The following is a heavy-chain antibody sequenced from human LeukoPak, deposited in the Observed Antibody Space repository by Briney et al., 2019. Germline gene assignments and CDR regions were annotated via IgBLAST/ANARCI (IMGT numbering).Heavy chain of an antibody. Sequence: GGSLRLSCATSGFTFSSYGMSWVRQAPGKGLEWVSAISGSGGSTYYADSVKGRFTISRDNSKNTLYLQMNSLRAEDTAVYYCAKKSSSIAVAGTLGGLFDWGQGTLVTVSS. J-gene: IGHJ4*02. D-gene: IGHD6-19*01. CDR3: AKKSSSIAVAGTLGGLFD. V-gene: IGHV3-23*01. CDR2: ISGSGGST. CDR1: GFTFSSYG.